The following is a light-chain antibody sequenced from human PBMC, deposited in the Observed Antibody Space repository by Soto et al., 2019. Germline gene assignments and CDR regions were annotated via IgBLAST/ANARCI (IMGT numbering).Light chain of an antibody. Sequence: DIQLTQSPSTLSASVGDRGTITCRASQSISTWLAWYQQKPGKAPKLLIYKASSLEGGVPSRFGGSGSGTLFNITISSLHPDDFETYYCKQYNTYPLTFGGGTTVDIK. V-gene: IGKV1-5*03. CDR1: QSISTW. CDR3: KQYNTYPLT. J-gene: IGKJ4*01. CDR2: KAS.